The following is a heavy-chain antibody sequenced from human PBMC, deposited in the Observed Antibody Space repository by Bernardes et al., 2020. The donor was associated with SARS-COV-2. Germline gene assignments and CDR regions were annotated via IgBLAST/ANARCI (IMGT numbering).Heavy chain of an antibody. CDR3: TRGLELELITWFDY. CDR1: GFTFSSYG. V-gene: IGHV3-33*01. CDR2: IWYDGSNK. D-gene: IGHD1-7*01. Sequence: GGSLRLSCAASGFTFSSYGMHWVRQAPGKGLEWVAVIWYDGSNKYYADSVKGRFTISRDNSKNTLYLQMNSLRAEDTAVYYCTRGLELELITWFDYWGQGTLVTVSS. J-gene: IGHJ4*02.